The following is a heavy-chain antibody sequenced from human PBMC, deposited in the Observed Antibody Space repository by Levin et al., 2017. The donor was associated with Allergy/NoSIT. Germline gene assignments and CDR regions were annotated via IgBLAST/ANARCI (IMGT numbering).Heavy chain of an antibody. D-gene: IGHD4-17*01. J-gene: IGHJ4*02. CDR2: IYYSGST. V-gene: IGHV4-39*01. CDR3: AKGDYGDYIQESYFDY. CDR1: GGSISSSSYY. Sequence: PSETLSLTCTVSGGSISSSSYYWGWIRQPPGKGLEWIGSIYYSGSTYYNPSLKSRVTISVDTSKNQFSLKLSSVTAADTAVYYCAKGDYGDYIQESYFDYWGQGTLVTVSS.